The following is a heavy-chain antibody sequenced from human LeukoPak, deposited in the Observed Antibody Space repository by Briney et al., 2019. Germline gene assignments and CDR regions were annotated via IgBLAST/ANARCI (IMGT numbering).Heavy chain of an antibody. D-gene: IGHD3-10*01. J-gene: IGHJ3*02. CDR1: GGYISSYD. CDR3: VRRGGTLDAFDI. V-gene: IGHV4-59*08. Sequence: PSETLSLTCSISGGYISSYDWSWIRQPPGKGPEWIGYISYSGSTSYNPSLKSRVTISGDTSKNQFSLKLSSVTAADTAVYYCVRRGGTLDAFDIWGQGTMVSVSS. CDR2: ISYSGST.